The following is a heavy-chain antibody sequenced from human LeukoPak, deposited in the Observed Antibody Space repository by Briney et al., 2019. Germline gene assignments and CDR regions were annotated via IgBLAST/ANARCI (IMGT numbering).Heavy chain of an antibody. Sequence: GGSLRLSCAASGFTFSSYSMNWVRQAPGKGLEWVSYISSSSTIYYADSVKGRFTISRDNAKNSLYLQMNSLRAEDTAVYYCARAGIVGATDYWGQGTLVTVSS. J-gene: IGHJ4*02. CDR2: ISSSSTI. CDR1: GFTFSSYS. V-gene: IGHV3-48*01. CDR3: ARAGIVGATDY. D-gene: IGHD1-26*01.